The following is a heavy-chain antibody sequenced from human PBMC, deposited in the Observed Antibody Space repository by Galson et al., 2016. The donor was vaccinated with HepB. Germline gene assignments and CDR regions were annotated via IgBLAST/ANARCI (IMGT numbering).Heavy chain of an antibody. J-gene: IGHJ3*02. CDR2: IYFSGST. CDR3: ARLPKPVEVVHDAFDI. D-gene: IGHD2-21*01. V-gene: IGHV4-39*01. CDR1: GGSISSTSYY. Sequence: ETLSLTCTVSGGSISSTSYYWGWIRQPPGKGLEWIGNIYFSGSTFYIPSLKSRLTISVDTSKNQFSLNLRSVTAADTGVYYCARLPKPVEVVHDAFDIWGPGSTVAVSS.